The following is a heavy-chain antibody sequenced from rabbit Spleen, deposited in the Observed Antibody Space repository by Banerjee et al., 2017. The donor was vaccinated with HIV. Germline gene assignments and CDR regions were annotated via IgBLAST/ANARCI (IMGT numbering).Heavy chain of an antibody. V-gene: IGHV1S40*01. CDR1: GVSFSFSTY. CDR2: VDIGSSDFT. D-gene: IGHD1-1*01. J-gene: IGHJ4*01. Sequence: VESGGDLVKPGSFLTLTCTASGVSFSFSTYMCWVRQAPGKGLEWIGCVDIGSSDFTYFASWAKGRFTISKTSSTTVTLQMTSLTAADTATYFCARDNGSGDYIDVYFDLWGPGTLVTVS. CDR3: ARDNGSGDYIDVYFDL.